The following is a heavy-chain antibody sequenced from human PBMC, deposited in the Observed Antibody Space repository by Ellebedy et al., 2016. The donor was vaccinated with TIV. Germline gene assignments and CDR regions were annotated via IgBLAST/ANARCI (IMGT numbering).Heavy chain of an antibody. J-gene: IGHJ5*01. CDR3: ARDLRELTYYYGSGNPGGFDP. V-gene: IGHV1-69*06. Sequence: SVKVSXXASVGTFSSYAIRWVRQAPGQGREWMGGIIPIFGTANYAQKFQGRVTITADKSTSTAYMELSSLRSEDTAVYYCARDLRELTYYYGSGNPGGFDPWGQGTLVTVSS. D-gene: IGHD3-10*01. CDR2: IIPIFGTA. CDR1: VGTFSSYA.